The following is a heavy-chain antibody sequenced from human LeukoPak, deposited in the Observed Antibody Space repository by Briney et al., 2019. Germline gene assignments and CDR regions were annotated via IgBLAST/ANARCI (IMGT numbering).Heavy chain of an antibody. V-gene: IGHV3-23*01. CDR3: ATFSPYFES. Sequence: GGSLRLSCVASGFTFSSYDMSWVRQAPGKGLEWVSAISGSGGSTYYADSVKGRFTISRDNSKNTLYLQMNSLRGEDTAIYYCATFSPYFESWGQGTLVTVSS. CDR2: ISGSGGST. J-gene: IGHJ4*02. CDR1: GFTFSSYD.